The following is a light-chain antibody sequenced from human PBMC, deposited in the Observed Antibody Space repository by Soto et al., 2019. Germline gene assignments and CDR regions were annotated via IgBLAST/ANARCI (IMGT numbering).Light chain of an antibody. V-gene: IGLV2-23*02. CDR3: CSYARPRPLV. Sequence: QSALTQPASVSGSPGQSITISCTGTSSDVGSYNLVSWYQQYLGKAPKLMIYDVSKRPSGVSHRFSGSKSGNTASLTISGLQAEDEGDYFFCSYARPRPLVFGHVTKDT. J-gene: IGLJ1*01. CDR2: DVS. CDR1: SSDVGSYNL.